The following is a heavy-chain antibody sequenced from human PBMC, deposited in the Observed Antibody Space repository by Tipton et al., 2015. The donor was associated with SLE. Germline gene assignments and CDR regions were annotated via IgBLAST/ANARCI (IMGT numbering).Heavy chain of an antibody. CDR1: GFTFSGSYI. V-gene: IGHV4-38-2*01. CDR3: ARVYPNYGDYEYFQH. Sequence: LRLSCEASGFTFSGSYISWIRQAPGKGLEWIGSLSHSGSTHYNPSPKSRVTISVDTSKNQFSLKLSSVTAADTAVYYCARVYPNYGDYEYFQHWGQCTLVTVSS. CDR2: LSHSGST. J-gene: IGHJ1*01. D-gene: IGHD4-17*01.